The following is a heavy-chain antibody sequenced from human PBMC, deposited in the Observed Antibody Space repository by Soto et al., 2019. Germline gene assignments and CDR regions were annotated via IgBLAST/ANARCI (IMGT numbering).Heavy chain of an antibody. V-gene: IGHV3-23*01. CDR3: AKRDGPHSTSNAYFYDH. CDR1: GFPFAPST. CDR2: ISVSVGST. D-gene: IGHD2-21*02. Sequence: EVQLLQSGGGLVQPGGSLTLSCGVSGFPFAPSTMSWVRQAPGKGLEWVSTISVSVGSTYSADSVQGRFTVSSDISDNSLFLGMTSLTADDTAVYFCAKRDGPHSTSNAYFYDHWGRGVLVTVSS. J-gene: IGHJ4*02.